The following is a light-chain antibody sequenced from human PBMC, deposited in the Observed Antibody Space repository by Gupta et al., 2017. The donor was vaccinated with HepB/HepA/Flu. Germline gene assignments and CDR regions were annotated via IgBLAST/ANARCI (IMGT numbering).Light chain of an antibody. Sequence: LVLTQSPGTLSLSPEERATLSNRASRRGDNRHLAWYQQNTGQSPRLLIYGASSRATTITDIFTGSSSGAEFTLPFSRLEPADVSAYYCHVYGGSPPFTFGPGTKVEI. V-gene: IGKV3-20*01. CDR3: HVYGGSPPFT. CDR2: GAS. J-gene: IGKJ3*01. CDR1: RRGDNRH.